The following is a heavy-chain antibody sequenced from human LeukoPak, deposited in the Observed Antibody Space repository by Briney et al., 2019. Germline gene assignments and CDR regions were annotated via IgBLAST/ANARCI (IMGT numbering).Heavy chain of an antibody. J-gene: IGHJ4*02. D-gene: IGHD6-13*01. V-gene: IGHV1-18*01. CDR3: ATDQYSSSWYF. CDR2: ISAYNGNT. Sequence: ASVKVSCKASGYTFTSYGISWVRQAPGQGLEWMGWISAYNGNTNYAQKLQGRVTMTEDTSTDTAYMELSSLRSEDTAVYYCATDQYSSSWYFWGQGTLVTVSS. CDR1: GYTFTSYG.